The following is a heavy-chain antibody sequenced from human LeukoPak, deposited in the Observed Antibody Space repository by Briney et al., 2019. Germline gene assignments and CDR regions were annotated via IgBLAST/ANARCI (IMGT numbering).Heavy chain of an antibody. CDR1: GFTFSDYY. D-gene: IGHD1-26*01. J-gene: IGHJ4*02. V-gene: IGHV3-11*04. Sequence: PGGSLRLSRAASGFTFSDYYMSWIRQAPGKGLEWVSYISSSSSTIYYADSVKGRFTISRDSAKNSLYLQMNSLRDEDTAVYYCAPHRDGSYPFDFWGQGTLVTVSS. CDR3: APHRDGSYPFDF. CDR2: ISSSSSTI.